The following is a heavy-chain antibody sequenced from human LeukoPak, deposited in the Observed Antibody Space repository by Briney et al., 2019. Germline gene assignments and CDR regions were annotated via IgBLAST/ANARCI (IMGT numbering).Heavy chain of an antibody. CDR3: AKDRLHCSGGSCYSGYFDY. Sequence: GGPLRLSCAASGFTFSSYGMHWVRQAPGKGLEWVAVIWYDGSNKYYADSVKGRFTISRDNSKNTLYLQMNSLRAEDTAVYYCAKDRLHCSGGSCYSGYFDYWGQGTLVTVSS. V-gene: IGHV3-33*06. D-gene: IGHD2-15*01. CDR1: GFTFSSYG. J-gene: IGHJ4*02. CDR2: IWYDGSNK.